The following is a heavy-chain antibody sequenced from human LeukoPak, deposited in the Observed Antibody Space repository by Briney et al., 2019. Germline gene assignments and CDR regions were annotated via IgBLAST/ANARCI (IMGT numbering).Heavy chain of an antibody. CDR2: IYYSGST. CDR3: ASTKRGYSYGPVGY. CDR1: GGSISSSSYY. D-gene: IGHD5-18*01. V-gene: IGHV4-39*07. Sequence: PSETLSLTCTVSGGSISSSSYYWGWIRQPPGTGLEWIGSIYYSGSTYYNPSLKSRVTISVDTSKNQFSLKLSSVTAADTAVYYCASTKRGYSYGPVGYWGQGTLVTVSS. J-gene: IGHJ4*02.